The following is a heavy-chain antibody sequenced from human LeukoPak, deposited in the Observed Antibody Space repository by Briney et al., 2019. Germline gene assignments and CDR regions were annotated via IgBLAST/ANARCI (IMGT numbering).Heavy chain of an antibody. CDR3: TTDSTRWGSGSGSYPLH. J-gene: IGHJ4*02. CDR2: IKSESDDGTA. CDR1: GFSFYNAW. Sequence: PGGSDRLSCAASGFSFYNAWMSWVRQAPGKGLEWVGRIKSESDDGTADYSAPVKGRFTISRDDSRNTLFLQMNSLKTEDTAVYYCTTDSTRWGSGSGSYPLHWGQGTLVAVSS. V-gene: IGHV3-15*01. D-gene: IGHD3-10*01.